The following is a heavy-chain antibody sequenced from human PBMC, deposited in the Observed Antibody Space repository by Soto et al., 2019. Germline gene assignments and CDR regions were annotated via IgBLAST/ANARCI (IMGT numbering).Heavy chain of an antibody. D-gene: IGHD3-3*01. CDR1: GYSFTSYW. Sequence: GESLKISCKGSGYSFTSYWIGWVRQMPGKGLEWMGIIYPGDSDTRYSPSFQGQVTISADKSISTAYLQWSSLKASDTAMYYCARPRGPFWSGAMYGMDVWGQGTTVTVSS. V-gene: IGHV5-51*01. CDR2: IYPGDSDT. CDR3: ARPRGPFWSGAMYGMDV. J-gene: IGHJ6*02.